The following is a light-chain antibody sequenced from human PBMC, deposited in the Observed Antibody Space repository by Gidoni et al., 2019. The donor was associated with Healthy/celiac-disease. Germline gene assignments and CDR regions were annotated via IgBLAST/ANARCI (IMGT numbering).Light chain of an antibody. CDR3: LQDYNYPPT. Sequence: AIQMTQSPSSLSASVGDRVTITCRASQGIRNDLGWYQQKPGKAPNLLIYAASSLQSGVPSRFSGSGSGTDFTLTISSLQPEDFATDYCLQDYNYPPTFGQGTKVEIK. V-gene: IGKV1-6*01. J-gene: IGKJ1*01. CDR2: AAS. CDR1: QGIRND.